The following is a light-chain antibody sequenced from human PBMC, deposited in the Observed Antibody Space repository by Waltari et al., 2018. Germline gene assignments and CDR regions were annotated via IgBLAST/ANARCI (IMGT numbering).Light chain of an antibody. CDR2: SNK. J-gene: IGLJ3*02. CDR1: NSNIGSTY. Sequence: QSVLTQPPSASGTPGQRVTIACSGSNSNIGSTYVCWYQQFPGTAPKLLIYSNKQRPSGVPDRISGSKSVTAAALAISGLRSEDEADYYRASWDDYLGGWECGGGTKVIVL. CDR3: ASWDDYLGGWE. V-gene: IGLV1-47*02.